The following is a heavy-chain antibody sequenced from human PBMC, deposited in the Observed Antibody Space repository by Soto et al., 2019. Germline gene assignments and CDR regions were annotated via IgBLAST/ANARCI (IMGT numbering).Heavy chain of an antibody. J-gene: IGHJ3*02. D-gene: IGHD3-16*02. CDR1: GFTFSSYW. CDR3: ARMMITFGGVIASDAFDI. CDR2: INSDGSST. Sequence: EVQLVESGGGLVQPGGSLRLSCAASGFTFSSYWMHWVRQAPGKGLVWVSRINSDGSSTSYADSVKGRFTISRDNAKNTLYLQMNSLRAEDTAVYYCARMMITFGGVIASDAFDIWGQGTMVTVSS. V-gene: IGHV3-74*01.